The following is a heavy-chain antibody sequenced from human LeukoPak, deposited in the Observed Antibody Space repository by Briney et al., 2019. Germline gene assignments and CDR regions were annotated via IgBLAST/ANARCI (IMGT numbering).Heavy chain of an antibody. CDR1: GGTFSSYA. CDR3: ARGGLRIAARPNYYYYMDV. CDR2: IIPIFGTA. D-gene: IGHD6-6*01. J-gene: IGHJ6*03. V-gene: IGHV1-69*05. Sequence: SVKVSCKASGGTFSSYAISWVRQAPGQGLEWMGGIIPIFGTANYAQKFQGRVTITTDESTSTAYMELSSLRSEDTAVYYCARGGLRIAARPNYYYYMDVWGKGTTVTVSS.